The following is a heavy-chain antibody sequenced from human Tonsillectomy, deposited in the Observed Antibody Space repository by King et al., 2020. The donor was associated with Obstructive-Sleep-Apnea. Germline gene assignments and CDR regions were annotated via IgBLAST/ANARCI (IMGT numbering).Heavy chain of an antibody. CDR3: ARARYDSRGYYYRELDF. J-gene: IGHJ4*02. CDR1: GFTFSGRT. V-gene: IGHV3-30*04. Sequence: VQLVESGGGVVQPGRSLRLSCAASGFTFSGRTIHWVRQAPGKGLEWVAVISYDGDTEYYANYVKVRFTISRDNSRKTLYLQMNSLRPEDKAVYHCARARYDSRGYYYRELDFWGQGTLVTVSS. D-gene: IGHD3-22*01. CDR2: ISYDGDTE.